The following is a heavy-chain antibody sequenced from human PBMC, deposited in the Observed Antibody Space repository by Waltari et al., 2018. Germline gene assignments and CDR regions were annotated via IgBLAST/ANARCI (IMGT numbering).Heavy chain of an antibody. CDR2: IMSRCSTM. J-gene: IGHJ3*02. Sequence: EVQLVESGGGLVQPGGSLRLSCAASGFTFSSYEMNWVRQAPGQGREWVSYIMSRCSTMYYADSVNGPFTISRDNAKNSLYLQMNSLRAEDTAVYYCARADNYYDSSGYYQSAFDIWGQGTMVIVSS. V-gene: IGHV3-48*03. CDR3: ARADNYYDSSGYYQSAFDI. D-gene: IGHD3-22*01. CDR1: GFTFSSYE.